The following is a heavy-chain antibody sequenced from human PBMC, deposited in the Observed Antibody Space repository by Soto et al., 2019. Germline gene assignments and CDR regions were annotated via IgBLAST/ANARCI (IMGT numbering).Heavy chain of an antibody. CDR3: SKSIASAGTWFDP. Sequence: EVQLLESGGGLVQPGGSLRLSCAASGFTFSSYAMSWVRQAPGKGLEWVSAISGSGGSTYYADSVKGRFTISRDNSKNTMYLQMNSLRAEDTAVYYCSKSIASAGTWFDPWGQGTLVTVSS. CDR2: ISGSGGST. J-gene: IGHJ5*02. D-gene: IGHD6-13*01. V-gene: IGHV3-23*01. CDR1: GFTFSSYA.